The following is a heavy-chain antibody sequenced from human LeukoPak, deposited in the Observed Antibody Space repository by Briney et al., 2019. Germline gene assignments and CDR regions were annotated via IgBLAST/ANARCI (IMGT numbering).Heavy chain of an antibody. J-gene: IGHJ4*02. Sequence: GGSLRLSCAASGFTFSSYAMSWVRQAPGKGLEWVSAISGSGGSTYYADSVKGRFTISRDNSKNTVSLQMNTLRVEDTAVYYCVRDDGGSPYDYWGQGTLVTVSS. CDR1: GFTFSSYA. D-gene: IGHD4-23*01. CDR3: VRDDGGSPYDY. V-gene: IGHV3-23*01. CDR2: ISGSGGST.